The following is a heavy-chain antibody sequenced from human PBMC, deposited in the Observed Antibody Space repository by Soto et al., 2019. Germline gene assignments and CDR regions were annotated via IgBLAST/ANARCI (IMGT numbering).Heavy chain of an antibody. J-gene: IGHJ3*01. V-gene: IGHV3-9*01. CDR3: AKGRTRPLQLGSFGDNAFDV. Sequence: GGSLRFSCAASEFTFEDFAMHWVRQAPGKGLEWVSGISWNSGTLVYADSVKGRFTISRDNAKNSLFLQMNSLRAEDTALYFCAKGRTRPLQLGSFGDNAFDVWGQGT. CDR2: ISWNSGTL. CDR1: EFTFEDFA. D-gene: IGHD3-10*01.